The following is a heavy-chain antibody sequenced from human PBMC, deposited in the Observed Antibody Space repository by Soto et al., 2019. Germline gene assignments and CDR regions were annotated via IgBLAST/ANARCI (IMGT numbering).Heavy chain of an antibody. CDR3: AREVYSSSSDWFDP. D-gene: IGHD6-6*01. Sequence: ASVKVSCKASGYTFTGYYMHWVRQAPGQGLEWMGWINPNSGGTNYAQKFQGRVTMTRDTSISTAYMELSRLRSDDTAVYYCAREVYSSSSDWFDPWGQGTLVTVSS. CDR1: GYTFTGYY. V-gene: IGHV1-2*02. CDR2: INPNSGGT. J-gene: IGHJ5*02.